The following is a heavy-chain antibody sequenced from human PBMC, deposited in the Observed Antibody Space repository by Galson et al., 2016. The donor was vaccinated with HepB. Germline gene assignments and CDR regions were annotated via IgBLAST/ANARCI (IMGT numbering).Heavy chain of an antibody. CDR3: ARAGIAAAGTLDY. J-gene: IGHJ4*02. CDR1: GYTFTGYY. Sequence: SVKVSCKASGYTFTGYYMHWERQAPGQGLEWMGWINPNSGVTNYAQKFQGRVTITADESTSTAYMELSSLRSEDTAVYYCARAGIAAAGTLDYWGQGTLVTVSS. V-gene: IGHV1-2*02. D-gene: IGHD6-13*01. CDR2: INPNSGVT.